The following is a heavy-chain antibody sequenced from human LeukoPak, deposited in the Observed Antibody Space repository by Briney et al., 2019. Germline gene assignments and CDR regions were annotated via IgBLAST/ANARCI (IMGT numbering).Heavy chain of an antibody. J-gene: IGHJ4*02. V-gene: IGHV1-2*02. CDR1: GYTFTSYY. Sequence: ASVKVSCKSSGYTFTSYYMHWVRQAPGQGLEWMGWINPNSGGTNYAQKFQGRVTMTRDTSISTAYMELSRLRSDDTAVYYCARGGGITQIPFDYWGQGTLVTVSS. CDR2: INPNSGGT. D-gene: IGHD3-10*01. CDR3: ARGGGITQIPFDY.